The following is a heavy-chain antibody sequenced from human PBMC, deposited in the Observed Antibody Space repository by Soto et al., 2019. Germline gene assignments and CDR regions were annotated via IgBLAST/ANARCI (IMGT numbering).Heavy chain of an antibody. CDR1: GGTFSSYA. CDR2: IIPIFGTA. Sequence: ASVKVSCKASGGTFSSYAISWVRQAPGQGLEWMGGIIPIFGTANYAQKFQGRVTITADESTSTAYMELSSLRSEDTAVYYCAREKEGTMVTPLDYWGQGTLVTVSS. D-gene: IGHD4-17*01. V-gene: IGHV1-69*13. J-gene: IGHJ4*02. CDR3: AREKEGTMVTPLDY.